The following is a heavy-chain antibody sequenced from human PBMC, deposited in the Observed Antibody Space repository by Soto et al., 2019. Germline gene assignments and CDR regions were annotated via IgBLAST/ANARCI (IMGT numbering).Heavy chain of an antibody. CDR1: GFTFSSYG. CDR2: ISYDGSNK. J-gene: IGHJ4*02. D-gene: IGHD3-10*01. CDR3: ARDVGYRVLPQGIDY. Sequence: GGSLRLSCAASGFTFSSYGMHWVRQAPGKGLEWVAVISYDGSNKYYADSVKGRFTISRDNSKNTLYLQMNSLRAEDTAVYYCARDVGYRVLPQGIDYWGQGTLVTVSS. V-gene: IGHV3-30-3*01.